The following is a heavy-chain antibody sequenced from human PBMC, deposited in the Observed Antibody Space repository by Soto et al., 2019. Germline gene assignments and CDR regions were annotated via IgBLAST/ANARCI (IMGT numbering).Heavy chain of an antibody. CDR1: GGSISSYY. V-gene: IGHV4-59*08. Sequence: QVQLQESGPGLVKPSETLSLSCTVSGGSISSYYWSWFRQSPGKRMEWIGYVHHSWGSSYNPSLQSRVVISLDTSTSQFSLKVTSVTATDTAVYYCARQGFGPLHGLVDVWGQGTTVTVSS. CDR3: ARQGFGPLHGLVDV. CDR2: VHHSWGS. J-gene: IGHJ6*02. D-gene: IGHD3-10*01.